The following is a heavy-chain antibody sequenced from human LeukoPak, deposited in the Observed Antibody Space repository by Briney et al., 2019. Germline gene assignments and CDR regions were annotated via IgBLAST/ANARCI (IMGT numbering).Heavy chain of an antibody. J-gene: IGHJ4*02. CDR2: IWNDGNNK. V-gene: IGHV3-33*01. Sequence: PGRSLRLSCAASGFTFSNCGMHWVRQAPGKGLEWVAFIWNDGNNKYYADSVKGRFTISRDDAKNSLYLQMNSLRAEDTAVYYCAREDIRLDYFDYWGQGTLVTVSS. CDR3: AREDIRLDYFDY. D-gene: IGHD6-19*01. CDR1: GFTFSNCG.